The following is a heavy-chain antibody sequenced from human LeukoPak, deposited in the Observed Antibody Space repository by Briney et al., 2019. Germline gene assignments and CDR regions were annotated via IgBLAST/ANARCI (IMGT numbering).Heavy chain of an antibody. CDR2: IFYSGST. V-gene: IGHV4-39*01. D-gene: IGHD3-10*02. J-gene: IGHJ5*02. CDR3: ARHPLKAYVSDWFDP. Sequence: TSETLSLTCTVSGGSISSRSYYWGWLRQPPGKGLEWIASIFYSGSTYHNPSLKSRVTISVDTSKSQFSLKLSSVTAADTAVYFCARHPLKAYVSDWFDPWGQGTLVTVSS. CDR1: GGSISSRSYY.